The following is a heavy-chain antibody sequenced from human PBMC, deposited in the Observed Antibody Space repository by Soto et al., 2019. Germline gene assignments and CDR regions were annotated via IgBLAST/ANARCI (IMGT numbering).Heavy chain of an antibody. Sequence: GGSLRLSCAASGFTFSSYSMNWVRQAPGKGLEWVALISYDGSNKYYSDSVKGRFTISRDNSKNTLYLQMNSLRDEDTAVYYCSRDCYPTIFYFYGMAVWGQGTTVTVSS. J-gene: IGHJ6*02. D-gene: IGHD2-21*02. CDR3: SRDCYPTIFYFYGMAV. CDR2: ISYDGSNK. CDR1: GFTFSSYS. V-gene: IGHV3-30*03.